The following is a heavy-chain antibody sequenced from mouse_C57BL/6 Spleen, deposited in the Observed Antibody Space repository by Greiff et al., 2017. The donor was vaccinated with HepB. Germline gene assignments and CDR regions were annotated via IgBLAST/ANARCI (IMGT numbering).Heavy chain of an antibody. CDR3: ARDAPITTVVATRYFDV. CDR1: GFTFSDYY. J-gene: IGHJ1*03. CDR2: INYDGSST. Sequence: EVQGVESEGGLVQPGSSMKLSCTASGFTFSDYYMAWVRQVPEKGLEWVANINYDGSSTYYLDSLKSRFIISRDKAKNILYLRMSSLKSEDTATYYCARDAPITTVVATRYFDVWGTGTTVTVSS. V-gene: IGHV5-16*01. D-gene: IGHD1-1*01.